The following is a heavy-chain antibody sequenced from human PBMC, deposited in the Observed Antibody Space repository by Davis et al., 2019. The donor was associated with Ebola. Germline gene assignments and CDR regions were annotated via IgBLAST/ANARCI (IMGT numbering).Heavy chain of an antibody. V-gene: IGHV1-3*01. Sequence: AASVKVSCKASGFTLTKYAIHLVRQAPGQRLEWMGWVHGGNGNTKYSQRFQGRVTITTDPSASTVYLDLTRLRSEDTAVFYCARASFGHNSGWYADYWGPGSLVTVSS. CDR1: GFTLTKYA. D-gene: IGHD6-19*01. CDR3: ARASFGHNSGWYADY. J-gene: IGHJ4*02. CDR2: VHGGNGNT.